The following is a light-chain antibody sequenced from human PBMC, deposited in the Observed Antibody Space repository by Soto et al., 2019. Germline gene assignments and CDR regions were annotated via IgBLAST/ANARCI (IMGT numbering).Light chain of an antibody. CDR2: DAS. CDR1: QSISNW. V-gene: IGKV1-5*01. Sequence: DIQMTQSPSTLSASVGDRVTITYRASQSISNWLAWYQQKPGKAPNLLIYDASSLESGVPSRFSGSGSGTEFTLTISSLQPDDFATYYCQHYSDSSGYTFGQGTRLEIK. CDR3: QHYSDSSGYT. J-gene: IGKJ5*01.